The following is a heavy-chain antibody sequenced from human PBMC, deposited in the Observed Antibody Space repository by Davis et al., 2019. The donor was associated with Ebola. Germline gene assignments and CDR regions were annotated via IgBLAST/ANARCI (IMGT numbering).Heavy chain of an antibody. Sequence: GGSLRLSCAASGFTFSSYGLHWVRQAPGKRLEWVAVISYDGSNKYYADSVKGRFTISRDNSKNTLYLQMNSLRAEDTAVYYCATGVGDYWGQGTLVTVSS. V-gene: IGHV3-30*03. J-gene: IGHJ4*02. CDR1: GFTFSSYG. CDR3: ATGVGDY. CDR2: ISYDGSNK. D-gene: IGHD2-15*01.